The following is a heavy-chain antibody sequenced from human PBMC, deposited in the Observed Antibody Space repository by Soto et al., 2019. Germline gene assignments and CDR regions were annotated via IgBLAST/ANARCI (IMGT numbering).Heavy chain of an antibody. Sequence: ASVKVSCKAPGYTFTSYGISWVRQAPGQGLEWMGWISAYNGNTNYAQKLQGRVTMTTYTSTSTAYMELRSLRSDDTAVYYCARGVYGSRSLYYYYMDVWGKGTTVTVSS. J-gene: IGHJ6*03. CDR2: ISAYNGNT. CDR1: GYTFTSYG. V-gene: IGHV1-18*01. CDR3: ARGVYGSRSLYYYYMDV. D-gene: IGHD3-10*01.